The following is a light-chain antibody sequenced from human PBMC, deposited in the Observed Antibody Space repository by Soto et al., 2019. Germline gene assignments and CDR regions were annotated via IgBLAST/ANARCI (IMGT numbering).Light chain of an antibody. CDR1: QSISSW. CDR3: QQYNTYST. Sequence: DIQMTQSPSTLSASVGDRVTITCRASQSISSWLAWYQQKPGDAPNLLIYDASSLESGVPSRFSGSGSGTEFTLTISSLQPDDFATYYCQQYNTYSTFGQGTKV. CDR2: DAS. J-gene: IGKJ1*01. V-gene: IGKV1-5*01.